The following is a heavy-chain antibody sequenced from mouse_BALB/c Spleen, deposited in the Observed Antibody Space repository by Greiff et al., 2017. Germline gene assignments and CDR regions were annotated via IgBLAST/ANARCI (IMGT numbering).Heavy chain of an antibody. V-gene: IGHV2-6-7*01. J-gene: IGHJ1*01. CDR3: ARDGSIDGNWDWYFDV. CDR1: GFSLTGYG. CDR2: IWGDGST. D-gene: IGHD2-1*01. Sequence: VKLVESGPGLVAPSQSLSITCTVSGFSLTGYGVNWVRQPPGKGLEWLGMIWGDGSTDYNSALKSRLSISKDNSKSQVFLKMNSLQTDDTARYYCARDGSIDGNWDWYFDVWGAGTTVTVSS.